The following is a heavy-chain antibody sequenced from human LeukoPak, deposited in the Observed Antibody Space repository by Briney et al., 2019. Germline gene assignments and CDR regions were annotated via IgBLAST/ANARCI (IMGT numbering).Heavy chain of an antibody. V-gene: IGHV1-18*01. J-gene: IGHJ4*02. D-gene: IGHD3-16*02. Sequence: ASVKVSCKASGYTFTSYGISWVRQAPGQGLVWMGWISAYNGNTNYAQKLQGRVTMTTDTSTSTAYMELRSLRSDDTAVYYCARGKQSFGGVIVRDFDYWGQGTLVTVSS. CDR2: ISAYNGNT. CDR3: ARGKQSFGGVIVRDFDY. CDR1: GYTFTSYG.